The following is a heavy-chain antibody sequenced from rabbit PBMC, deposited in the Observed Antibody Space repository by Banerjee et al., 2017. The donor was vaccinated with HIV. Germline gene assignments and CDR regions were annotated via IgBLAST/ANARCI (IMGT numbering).Heavy chain of an antibody. Sequence: QEQLEESGGDLVKPEGSLTLTCTASGFDFSSNAMCWVRQAPGKGPEWIACIYNSDGSTYYASWVNGRFTISRSTSLNTVTLQMTSLTAADTATYFCARDLAGVIGWNFNLWGQGTLVTVS. CDR3: ARDLAGVIGWNFNL. V-gene: IGHV1S47*01. CDR2: IYNSDGST. CDR1: GFDFSSNA. D-gene: IGHD4-1*01. J-gene: IGHJ4*01.